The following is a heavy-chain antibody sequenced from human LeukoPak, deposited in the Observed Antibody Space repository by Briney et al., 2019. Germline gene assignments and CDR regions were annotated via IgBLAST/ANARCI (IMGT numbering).Heavy chain of an antibody. Sequence: ASVKVSCKASGYTFTGYYMHWVRQAPGQGLEWMGWINPNSGGTNYAQKFQGRVTMTRDTSISTAYMELSRLRSDDTAVYYCARLLRRDVVVPAATQTTDDYWGRGTLVTVSS. CDR1: GYTFTGYY. J-gene: IGHJ4*02. V-gene: IGHV1-2*02. D-gene: IGHD2-2*01. CDR3: ARLLRRDVVVPAATQTTDDY. CDR2: INPNSGGT.